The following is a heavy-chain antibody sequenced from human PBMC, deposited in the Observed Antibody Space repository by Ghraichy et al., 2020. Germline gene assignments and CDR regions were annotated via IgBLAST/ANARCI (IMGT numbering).Heavy chain of an antibody. CDR2: TYYRTKWYN. CDR3: ARQYSSGWNYYYGLDV. D-gene: IGHD6-19*01. CDR1: GDSVSSNSGA. Sequence: SETLSLTCAISGDSVSSNSGAWNWIRQSPSRGLEWLGRTYYRTKWYNDYAASVKSRITINPDTSKNQFSLQLNSVTPEDTADYYCARQYSSGWNYYYGLDVWGQGTTVTVSS. V-gene: IGHV6-1*01. J-gene: IGHJ6*02.